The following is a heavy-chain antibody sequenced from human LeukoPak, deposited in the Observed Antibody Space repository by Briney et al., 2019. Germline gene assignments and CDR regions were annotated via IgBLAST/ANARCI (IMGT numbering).Heavy chain of an antibody. J-gene: IGHJ4*02. Sequence: QLGGSLRLSCAASGYTFSSYWMNWVRQAPGKGLEWVANIKPDGSDQYYVDSVKGRFTISRDNAKNSLYLQMNSLRAEDTAVYYCARENFQYWAQGTLVTVSS. CDR1: GYTFSSYW. CDR2: IKPDGSDQ. CDR3: ARENFQY. V-gene: IGHV3-7*04.